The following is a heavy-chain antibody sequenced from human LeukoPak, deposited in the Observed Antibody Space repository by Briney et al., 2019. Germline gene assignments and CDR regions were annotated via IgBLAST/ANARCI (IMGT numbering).Heavy chain of an antibody. CDR2: INSDGSIV. J-gene: IGHJ4*02. CDR3: APEGGSSYDY. CDR1: GFTFSTYW. V-gene: IGHV3-74*01. Sequence: GGSLRLSCAASGFTFSTYWMHWVRQVPGKGLEWVSRINSDGSIVDYADAVKGRFTISRDNAKNTLYLEMNSLRAEDTALYYCAPEGGSSYDYWGQGTLVTVSS. D-gene: IGHD5-18*01.